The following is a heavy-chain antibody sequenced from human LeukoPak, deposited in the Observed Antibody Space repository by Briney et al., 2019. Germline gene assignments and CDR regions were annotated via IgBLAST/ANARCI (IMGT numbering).Heavy chain of an antibody. CDR1: GGSISSSSYY. V-gene: IGHV4-39*07. CDR2: IYYSGST. Sequence: SETLSLTCTVSGGSISSSSYYWGWIRQPPGKGLEWIGSIYYSGSTYYNPSLKSRVTISVDTSKNQFSLKLSSVTAADTAVYYCARAEELLVHDAFDIWGQGTMVTVSS. CDR3: ARAEELLVHDAFDI. J-gene: IGHJ3*02. D-gene: IGHD3-10*01.